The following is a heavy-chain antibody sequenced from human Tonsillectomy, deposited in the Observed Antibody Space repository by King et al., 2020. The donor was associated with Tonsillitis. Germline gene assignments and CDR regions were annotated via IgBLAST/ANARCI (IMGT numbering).Heavy chain of an antibody. D-gene: IGHD3-22*01. CDR1: GGSISSYY. CDR2: IFTSGST. CDR3: ARDLYYYDSSGYHNWFDP. Sequence: VQLQESGPGLVKPSETLSLTCTVSGGSISSYYCSWIRQPAGKGLEWVGRIFTSGSTNYNPSLKSRVTMSVDTSKNQFSLKLSSVTAADTAVYYFARDLYYYDSSGYHNWFDPWGQGTLVTVSS. V-gene: IGHV4-4*07. J-gene: IGHJ5*02.